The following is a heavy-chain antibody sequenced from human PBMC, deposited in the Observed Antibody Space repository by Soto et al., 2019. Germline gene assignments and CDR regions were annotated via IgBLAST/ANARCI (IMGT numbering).Heavy chain of an antibody. CDR1: GFTFSSYA. CDR2: IIGSGGST. CDR3: AKYRVQNSNYDAYEAFDI. V-gene: IGHV3-23*01. D-gene: IGHD4-4*01. Sequence: EVQLLESGGGLVQPGGSLRLSCAASGFTFSSYAMNWVRQAPGKGLEWVSGIIGSGGSTYYADSVKGRFTISRDNSKNTMYLQLNSQRPEDADVYYCAKYRVQNSNYDAYEAFDIWGRGTMVTVSS. J-gene: IGHJ3*02.